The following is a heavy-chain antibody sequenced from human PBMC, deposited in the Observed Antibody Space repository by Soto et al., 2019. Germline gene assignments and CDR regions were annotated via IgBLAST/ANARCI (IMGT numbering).Heavy chain of an antibody. CDR1: KFTFSSFE. J-gene: IGHJ6*02. CDR3: TRGGGWNQGYYHYYGMDV. D-gene: IGHD1-1*01. CDR2: ISSTGSLI. Sequence: GGSLRLSCAASKFTFSSFEVNWVRQAPGKGLEWVSYISSTGSLIYYADSVKGRFTISRDNAKNSLYLQMNSLRPEGTAIYYCTRGGGWNQGYYHYYGMDVWGQGTTVTVSS. V-gene: IGHV3-48*03.